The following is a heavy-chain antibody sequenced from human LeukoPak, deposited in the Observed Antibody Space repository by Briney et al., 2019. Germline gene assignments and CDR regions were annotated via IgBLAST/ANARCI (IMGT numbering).Heavy chain of an antibody. Sequence: GGSLRLSCAASGFTFSSYAMSWVRQAPGKGLEWVSAISGSGGSTYYADSVKGRFTISRDNSKNTLYLQMDSLRAEDTAVYYCAKDLYDSSGYYSLFDYWGQGTLVTVSS. V-gene: IGHV3-23*01. CDR2: ISGSGGST. CDR3: AKDLYDSSGYYSLFDY. J-gene: IGHJ4*02. CDR1: GFTFSSYA. D-gene: IGHD3-22*01.